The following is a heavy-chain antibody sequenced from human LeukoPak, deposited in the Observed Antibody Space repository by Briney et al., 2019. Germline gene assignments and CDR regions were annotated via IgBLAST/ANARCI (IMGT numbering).Heavy chain of an antibody. CDR3: ARGRWLQYET. D-gene: IGHD5-24*01. J-gene: IGHJ5*02. V-gene: IGHV4-34*01. Sequence: NSSETLSLTCGVYGESFSGDYWSWIRQPPGKGLEWIGEINQSGSTNCIPSLKSRVTISVDTSKNQFSLKLISVTAADTAVYYCARGRWLQYETWGQGTLVTVSS. CDR1: GESFSGDY. CDR2: INQSGST.